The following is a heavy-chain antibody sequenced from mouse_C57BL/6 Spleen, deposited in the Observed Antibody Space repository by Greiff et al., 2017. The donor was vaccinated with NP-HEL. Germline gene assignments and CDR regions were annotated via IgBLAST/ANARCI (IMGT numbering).Heavy chain of an antibody. CDR2: INPGSGGT. V-gene: IGHV1-54*01. Sequence: QVQLQQSGAELVRPGTSVKVSCKASGYAFTNYLIEWVKQRPGQGLEWIGVINPGSGGTNYNEKFKGKATLTADKSSSTAYMQLSSLTSEDSAVYFCARSSYDGYYGYWGQGTTLTVSS. CDR3: ARSSYDGYYGY. D-gene: IGHD2-3*01. CDR1: GYAFTNYL. J-gene: IGHJ2*01.